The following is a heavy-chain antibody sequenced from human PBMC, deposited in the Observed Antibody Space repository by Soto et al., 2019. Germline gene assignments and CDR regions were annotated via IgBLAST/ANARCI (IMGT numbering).Heavy chain of an antibody. D-gene: IGHD5-18*01. V-gene: IGHV3-30-3*01. CDR3: ARGKDTAMAEDY. CDR2: ISYDGSNK. Sequence: GGSLRLSCAASGFTFSSYAMHWVRQAPGKGLEWVAVISYDGSNKYYADSVKGRFTISRDNSKNTLYLQMNSLRAEDTAVYYCARGKDTAMAEDYWGQGTLVTVSS. CDR1: GFTFSSYA. J-gene: IGHJ4*02.